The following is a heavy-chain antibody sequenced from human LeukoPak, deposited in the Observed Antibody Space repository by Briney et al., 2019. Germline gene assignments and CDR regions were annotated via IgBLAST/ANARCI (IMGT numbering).Heavy chain of an antibody. J-gene: IGHJ6*02. CDR3: ARDFGQGLLHDYYYGMDV. Sequence: SETLSLTCAVSGGSISSGGYSWSWIRQPPGKGLEWIGYIYHSGSTYYNPSLKSRVTISVDRSKNQFSLKLSSVTAADTAVYYCARDFGQGLLHDYYYGMDVWGQGTTVTVSS. CDR1: GGSISSGGYS. CDR2: IYHSGST. V-gene: IGHV4-30-2*01. D-gene: IGHD3-22*01.